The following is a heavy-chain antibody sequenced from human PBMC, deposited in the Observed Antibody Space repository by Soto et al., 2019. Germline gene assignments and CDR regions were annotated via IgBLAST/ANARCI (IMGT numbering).Heavy chain of an antibody. CDR3: ARGAVGASYDY. CDR1: GFTFSDYY. J-gene: IGHJ4*02. D-gene: IGHD3-16*01. Sequence: GGSLRLSCAASGFTFSDYYMSWIRQAPGKGLEWVSYINSRGTTIYYADSVRGRFTISRDNAKSSLYLQMNSLRPEDTAVYYCARGAVGASYDYWGQGTLVTVSS. V-gene: IGHV3-11*01. CDR2: INSRGTTI.